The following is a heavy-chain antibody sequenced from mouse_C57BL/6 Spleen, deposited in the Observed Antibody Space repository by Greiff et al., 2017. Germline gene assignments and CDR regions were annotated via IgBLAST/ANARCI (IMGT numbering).Heavy chain of an antibody. CDR2: IWSGGST. V-gene: IGHV2-4*01. CDR1: GFSLTSYG. Sequence: VQLQESGPGLVQPSQSLSITCTVSGFSLTSYGVHWVRQPPGKGLEWLGVIWSGGSTDYNAAFISRLSISKDNSKSQVFFKMNSLQADDTAIYYCAKTTTVVDWYFDVWGTGTTVTVSS. D-gene: IGHD1-1*01. CDR3: AKTTTVVDWYFDV. J-gene: IGHJ1*03.